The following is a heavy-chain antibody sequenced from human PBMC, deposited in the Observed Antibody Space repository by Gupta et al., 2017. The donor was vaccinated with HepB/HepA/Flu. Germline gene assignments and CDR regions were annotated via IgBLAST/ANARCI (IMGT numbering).Heavy chain of an antibody. Sequence: QVQLVESGGGVVQPGRSLRLSCAASGFTFSSYGMHWVRQAPGKGLAWVAVISYDGSNKYYADSVKGRFTISRDNSKNTLYLQMNSLRAEDTAVYYCAKLQGYCSSTSCWVLLNDAFDIWGQGTMVTVSS. V-gene: IGHV3-30*18. CDR1: GFTFSSYG. CDR2: ISYDGSNK. J-gene: IGHJ3*02. CDR3: AKLQGYCSSTSCWVLLNDAFDI. D-gene: IGHD2-2*01.